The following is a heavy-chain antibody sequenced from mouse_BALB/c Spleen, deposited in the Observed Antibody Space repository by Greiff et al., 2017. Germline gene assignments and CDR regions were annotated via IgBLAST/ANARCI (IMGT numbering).Heavy chain of an antibody. CDR1: GYTFTSYW. Sequence: VKLLESGAELAKPGASVKMSCKASGYTFTSYWMHWVKQRPGQGLEWIGYINPSTGYTEYNQKFKDKATLTADKSSSTAYMQLSSLTSEDSAVYYCAFSRGRGGTWFAYWGQGTLVTVSA. V-gene: IGHV1-7*01. J-gene: IGHJ3*01. D-gene: IGHD3-3*01. CDR2: INPSTGYT. CDR3: AFSRGRGGTWFAY.